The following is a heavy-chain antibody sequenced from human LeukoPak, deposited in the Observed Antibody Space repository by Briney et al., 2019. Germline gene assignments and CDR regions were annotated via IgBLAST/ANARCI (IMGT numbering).Heavy chain of an antibody. CDR2: INPRSGGT. CDR3: SSGSYWS. V-gene: IGHV1-2*06. Sequence: ASVKVSCKPSVYTFTEYYMHWVRQTPRQGRQWMGRINPRSGGTNYAHKFQVRVTETTSHSIITAYMEMCRRAAGQPAVRPCSSGSYWSWGQGTLVTVSS. D-gene: IGHD1-26*01. J-gene: IGHJ5*02. CDR1: VYTFTEYY.